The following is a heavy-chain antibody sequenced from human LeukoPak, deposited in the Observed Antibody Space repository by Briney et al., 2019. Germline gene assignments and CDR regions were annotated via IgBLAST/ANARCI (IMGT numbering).Heavy chain of an antibody. D-gene: IGHD2-2*01. CDR1: GGSFSGYY. CDR3: ARVVVPAANVPYYYYYYMDV. J-gene: IGHJ6*03. Sequence: SETLSLTCAVYGGSFSGYYWSWIRQPPGKGLEWIGEINHSGSTNYNPSLKSRVTISVDTSKNQFSLKLSSVTAADTAVYYCARVVVPAANVPYYYYYYMDVWGKGTTVTVSS. V-gene: IGHV4-34*01. CDR2: INHSGST.